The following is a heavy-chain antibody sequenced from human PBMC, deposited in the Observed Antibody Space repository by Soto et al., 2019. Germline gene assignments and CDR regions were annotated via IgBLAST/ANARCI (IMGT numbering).Heavy chain of an antibody. CDR1: GFTFSSYA. CDR2: ISGSGGST. D-gene: IGHD3-22*01. J-gene: IGHJ4*02. V-gene: IGHV3-23*01. Sequence: EVQLLESGGGLVQPGGSLRLSCAASGFTFSSYAMSWVRQAPGRGLEWVSAISGSGGSTYYAGSVKGRFTIPRDNSKNTLYLQMNSLRAEDTAVYYCASRHKDSSGYYRRWGQGTLVTVSS. CDR3: ASRHKDSSGYYRR.